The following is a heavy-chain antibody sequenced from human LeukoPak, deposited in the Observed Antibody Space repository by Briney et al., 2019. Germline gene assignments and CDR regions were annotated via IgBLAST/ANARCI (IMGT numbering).Heavy chain of an antibody. V-gene: IGHV1-69*04. D-gene: IGHD3-10*01. Sequence: GVSVKVSCKASGGTFSRYAISWVRQAPGQGLEWMGRIIPILGIANYAQKFQGRVTITADKSTSTAYMELSSLRSEDTAVHYSARSIVRGVNDYFDYWGQGTLVTVSS. CDR2: IIPILGIA. J-gene: IGHJ4*02. CDR1: GGTFSRYA. CDR3: ARSIVRGVNDYFDY.